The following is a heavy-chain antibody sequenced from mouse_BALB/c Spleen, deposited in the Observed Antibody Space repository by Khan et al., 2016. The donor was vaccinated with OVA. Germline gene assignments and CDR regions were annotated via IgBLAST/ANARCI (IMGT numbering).Heavy chain of an antibody. CDR1: GFTFSDYG. J-gene: IGHJ3*01. CDR2: ISDLAYTI. Sequence: EVELVESGGGLVQPGGSRKLSCAASGFTFSDYGMAWVRQAPGKGPEWVAFISDLAYTIYYADTVTGRSTISRENAKNTLYLEMRSLRSEATAMYYCAGGEGAAPFVYWGLGTLVTVSA. CDR3: AGGEGAAPFVY. V-gene: IGHV5-15*02.